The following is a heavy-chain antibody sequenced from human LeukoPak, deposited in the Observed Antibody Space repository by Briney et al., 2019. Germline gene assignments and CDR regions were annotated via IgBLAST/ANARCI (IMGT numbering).Heavy chain of an antibody. Sequence: SETLSLTCTVSGGSIFSSSYHWGWIRQPPGKGLEWIGKIFYTGSTYYNPSLKSRVTISVDTSKNQFSLKLSSVTAADTAVYYCARHSTVVGMGWFDPWGQGTLVTVSS. V-gene: IGHV4-39*01. J-gene: IGHJ5*02. D-gene: IGHD2-21*01. CDR2: IFYTGST. CDR3: ARHSTVVGMGWFDP. CDR1: GGSIFSSSYH.